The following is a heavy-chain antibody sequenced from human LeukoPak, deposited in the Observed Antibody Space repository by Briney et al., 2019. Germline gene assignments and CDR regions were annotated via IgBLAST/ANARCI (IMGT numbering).Heavy chain of an antibody. Sequence: ASVKVSCKASGYTFTGSYIRWVRQGPGQGLEWMGWINPSSGGTNYAQKFPGRISMTRDTSISTANMELSRLRSDDTAVYYCARGHFFDGGNTQLDYWDQGTLVTVSS. V-gene: IGHV1-2*02. CDR2: INPSSGGT. D-gene: IGHD4-23*01. CDR3: ARGHFFDGGNTQLDY. CDR1: GYTFTGSY. J-gene: IGHJ4*02.